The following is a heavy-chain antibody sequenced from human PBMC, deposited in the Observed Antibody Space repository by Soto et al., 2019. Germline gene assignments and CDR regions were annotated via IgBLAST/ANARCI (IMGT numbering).Heavy chain of an antibody. CDR3: ARMLGYHDYLTDLYRGWFDP. CDR1: GITFSDYY. V-gene: IGHV3-11*06. D-gene: IGHD3-9*01. J-gene: IGHJ5*02. Sequence: QMQLVESGGGLVKPGGSLRLSCAASGITFSDYYMTWIRQAPGKGLEWVAYISGSGSNTNYADSVKGRFTISRDKANHSQYLQMNSLRVEDTAVYYCARMLGYHDYLTDLYRGWFDPWGQGTLITVSS. CDR2: ISGSGSNT.